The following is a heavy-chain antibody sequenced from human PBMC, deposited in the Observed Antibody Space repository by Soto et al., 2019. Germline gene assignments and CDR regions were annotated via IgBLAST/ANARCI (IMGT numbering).Heavy chain of an antibody. CDR2: ITSTSSYI. V-gene: IGHV3-21*01. Sequence: EVQLVESGGGLVKPGGSLRLSCAASGFTFNTYSMNWVRQAPGKGLEWVSSITSTSSYIYYADSVKGRFTSSRDNAKNSLYLQMNSLRAEDTAVYYCASRHYGMDVWGQGTTVTVSS. CDR3: ASRHYGMDV. J-gene: IGHJ6*02. CDR1: GFTFNTYS.